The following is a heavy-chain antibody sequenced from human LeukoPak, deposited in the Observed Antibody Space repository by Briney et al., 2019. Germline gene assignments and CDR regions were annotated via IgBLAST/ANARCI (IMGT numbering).Heavy chain of an antibody. J-gene: IGHJ4*02. CDR2: ISYDGSNK. CDR3: ARDLAWDLDY. D-gene: IGHD1-26*01. V-gene: IGHV3-30-3*01. CDR1: GFTFSSYA. Sequence: PGGSLRLSCAASGFTFSSYAMHWVRQAPGKGREWVAVISYDGSNKYYADSVKGRFTISRDNSKNTLYLQMNSLRAEDTAVYYCARDLAWDLDYWGQGTLVTVSS.